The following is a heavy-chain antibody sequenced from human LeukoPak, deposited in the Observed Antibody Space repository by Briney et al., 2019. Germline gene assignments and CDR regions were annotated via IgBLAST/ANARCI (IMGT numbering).Heavy chain of an antibody. J-gene: IGHJ6*02. CDR1: GYTFTSYG. CDR3: ARDGVVAATRLPYYYYGMDV. CDR2: ISAYNGNT. D-gene: IGHD2-15*01. V-gene: IGHV1-18*01. Sequence: ASVKVSCKASGYTFTSYGISWVRQTPGQGLEWMGWISAYNGNTNYAQKLQGRVTMTTDTSTSTAYMELRSLRSDDTAVYYCARDGVVAATRLPYYYYGMDVWGQGTTVTVSS.